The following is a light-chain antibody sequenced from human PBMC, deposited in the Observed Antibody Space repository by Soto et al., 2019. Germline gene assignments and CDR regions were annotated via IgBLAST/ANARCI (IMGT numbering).Light chain of an antibody. V-gene: IGKV3-20*01. Sequence: EFVLTQYPGTLSWSPGERATLSWRAGQTVRNNDLAGDQQKPGQAPRLRIYDASSRATGIPDRFSGGGSGTEFTITISRLQNEDFAVYYCQQFSSYPLTFGGGTKVDIK. J-gene: IGKJ4*01. CDR3: QQFSSYPLT. CDR2: DAS. CDR1: QTVRNND.